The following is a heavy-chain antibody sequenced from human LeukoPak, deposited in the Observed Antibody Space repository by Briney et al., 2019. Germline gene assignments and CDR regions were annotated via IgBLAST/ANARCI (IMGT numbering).Heavy chain of an antibody. Sequence: SVKVTCKASGGTFSSYALSWVRQPPGQGLEWMGVINPNFGTANYPHKFKGRVTINADESTHTAYMEPSDLRSEHTDVYYCARVKERRGGAFDIWGQGTMVTVSS. J-gene: IGHJ3*02. D-gene: IGHD3-16*01. CDR2: INPNFGTA. CDR3: ARVKERRGGAFDI. CDR1: GGTFSSYA. V-gene: IGHV1-69*01.